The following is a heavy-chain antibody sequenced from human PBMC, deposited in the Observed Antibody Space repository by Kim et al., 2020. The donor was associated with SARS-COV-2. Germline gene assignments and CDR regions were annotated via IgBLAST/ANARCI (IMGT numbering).Heavy chain of an antibody. CDR1: GFTFSSYA. CDR3: AKRGREYYDILTGSRPPGYYFDY. J-gene: IGHJ4*02. V-gene: IGHV3-23*03. Sequence: GGSLRLSCAASGFTFSSYAMSWVRQAPGKGLEWVSVIYSGGSSTYYADSVKGRFTISRDNSKNTLYLQMNSLRAEDTAVYYCAKRGREYYDILTGSRPPGYYFDYWGQGTLVTVSS. D-gene: IGHD3-9*01. CDR2: IYSGGSST.